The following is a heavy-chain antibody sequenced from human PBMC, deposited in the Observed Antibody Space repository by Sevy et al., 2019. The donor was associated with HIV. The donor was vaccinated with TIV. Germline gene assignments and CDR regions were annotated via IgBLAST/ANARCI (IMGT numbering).Heavy chain of an antibody. Sequence: GGSLRLSCAASGFTFSSYAIHWVRQAPGKGLEWVAVISYDGNNKYYADSVQGRFTVSRDNSKNTLYVQMNSLRAEDTAVYYCAKDHNLWSEGGFLHHSGQCTMVTVSS. CDR3: AKDHNLWSEGGFLHH. V-gene: IGHV3-30*18. D-gene: IGHD3-10*01. CDR1: GFTFSSYA. CDR2: ISYDGNNK. J-gene: IGHJ1*01.